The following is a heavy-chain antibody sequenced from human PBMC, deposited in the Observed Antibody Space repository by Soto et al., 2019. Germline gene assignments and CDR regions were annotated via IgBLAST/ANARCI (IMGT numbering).Heavy chain of an antibody. CDR3: ARGLSIAAAGIDY. CDR2: IKQDGSEK. J-gene: IGHJ4*02. Sequence: GGSLRPSCAASGFTFSSYWMSWVRQAPGKGLEWVANIKQDGSEKYYVDSVKGRFTISRDNAKNSLYLQMNSLRAEDTAVYYGARGLSIAAAGIDYWGQGTLVTVSS. D-gene: IGHD6-13*01. V-gene: IGHV3-7*03. CDR1: GFTFSSYW.